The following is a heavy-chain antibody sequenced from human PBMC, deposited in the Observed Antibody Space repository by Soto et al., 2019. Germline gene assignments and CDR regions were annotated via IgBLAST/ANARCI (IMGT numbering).Heavy chain of an antibody. CDR3: ARHGGYRSDAFES. CDR2: IMPILGIA. D-gene: IGHD5-18*01. J-gene: IGHJ3*02. CDR1: GGTFSSYT. Sequence: QVQLVQSGAEVKKPGSSVKVSCKASGGTFSSYTISWVRQAPGQGLEWMGRIMPILGIANYAQKFQGRVPITAARSTSTAYMELSSLRSEDAAVYYCARHGGYRSDAFESWGQGTMVTVSS. V-gene: IGHV1-69*02.